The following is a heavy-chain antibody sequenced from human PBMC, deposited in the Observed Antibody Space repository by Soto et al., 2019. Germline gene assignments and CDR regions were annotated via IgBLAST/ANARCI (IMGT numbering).Heavy chain of an antibody. J-gene: IGHJ4*02. CDR1: GYTFTSYD. V-gene: IGHV1-8*01. D-gene: IGHD3-3*01. CDR2: MNPNSGNT. Sequence: QVQLVQSGAEVKKPGASVKVSCKASGYTFTSYDINWVRQATGQGLEWMGWMNPNSGNTGYAQKFQGRVTMTRNTSISKAYMELSSLRSEDTAVYYCVHSGIHYDFGYNLDYWVQGTLVTVSS. CDR3: VHSGIHYDFGYNLDY.